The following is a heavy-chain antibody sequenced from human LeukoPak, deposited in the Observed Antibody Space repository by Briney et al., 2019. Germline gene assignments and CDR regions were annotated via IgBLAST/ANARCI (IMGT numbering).Heavy chain of an antibody. CDR1: GFTFSSYA. V-gene: IGHV3-23*01. Sequence: GGSLRLSCAASGFTFSSYAMSWVRQAPGKGLEWVSAISGSGGSTYYADSVKGRFTISRDNSKNTLYLQMNSLRAEDTAVYYCAKDHRYDSSGYSLYWGQGTLVTVSS. CDR3: AKDHRYDSSGYSLY. J-gene: IGHJ4*02. CDR2: ISGSGGST. D-gene: IGHD3-22*01.